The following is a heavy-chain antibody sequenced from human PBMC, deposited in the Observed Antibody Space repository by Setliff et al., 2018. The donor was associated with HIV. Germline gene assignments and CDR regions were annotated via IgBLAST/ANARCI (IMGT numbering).Heavy chain of an antibody. CDR2: IFSSGST. J-gene: IGHJ5*02. Sequence: PSETLSLTCTVSGDSISSYSWNWIRQSPGGGLEWIGFIFSSGSTKYNPSLPSRVTMSIDTSKTQFSLRLTSWTAADTAVYYCAGRIDDSGSFPDKNWFDTWGQGSLVTVSS. V-gene: IGHV4-4*09. CDR1: GDSISSYS. CDR3: AGRIDDSGSFPDKNWFDT. D-gene: IGHD3-10*01.